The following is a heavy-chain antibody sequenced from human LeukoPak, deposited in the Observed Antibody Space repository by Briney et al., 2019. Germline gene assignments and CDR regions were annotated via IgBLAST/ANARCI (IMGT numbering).Heavy chain of an antibody. CDR1: GFTFSSYD. V-gene: IGHV3-13*01. CDR2: IGTAGDT. J-gene: IGHJ3*02. Sequence: GGSLRLSCAASGFTFSSYDMHWVRQATGKGLEWVSAIGTAGDTYFPGSVKGRFTISRENAKNSLYLQMNSLRAGDTAVYYCARETATGAFDIWGQGTMVTVSS. CDR3: ARETATGAFDI.